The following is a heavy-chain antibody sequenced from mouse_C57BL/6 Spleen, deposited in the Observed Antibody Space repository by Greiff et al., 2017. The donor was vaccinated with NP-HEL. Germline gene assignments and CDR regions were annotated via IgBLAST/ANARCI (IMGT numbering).Heavy chain of an antibody. Sequence: VNVVESGAELVKPGASVKISCKASGYAFSSYWMNWVKQRPGKGLEWIGQIYPGDGDTNYNGKFKGKATLTADKSSSTAYMQLSSLTSEDSAVYFCARPYDYDGGMDYWGQGTSVTVSS. J-gene: IGHJ4*01. CDR3: ARPYDYDGGMDY. V-gene: IGHV1-80*01. CDR2: IYPGDGDT. D-gene: IGHD2-4*01. CDR1: GYAFSSYW.